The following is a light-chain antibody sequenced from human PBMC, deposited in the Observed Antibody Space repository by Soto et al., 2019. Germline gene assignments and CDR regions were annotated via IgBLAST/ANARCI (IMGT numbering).Light chain of an antibody. V-gene: IGKV1-33*01. J-gene: IGKJ4*01. CDR1: QDITND. CDR3: QQDDNVPLT. CDR2: EAS. Sequence: DIQMTQSPSSLSASVGDRVTITCQASQDITNDLNCYQQKPGKAPKVLIYEASNLKTRVPSRFNGSGSRTDFTFTISSVQHEDIGTYFFQQDDNVPLTFGGGTKVEIK.